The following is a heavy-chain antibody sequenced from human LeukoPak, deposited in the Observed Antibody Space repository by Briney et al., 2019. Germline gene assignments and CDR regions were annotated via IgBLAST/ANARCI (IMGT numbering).Heavy chain of an antibody. CDR2: IDTNAKTT. D-gene: IGHD2/OR15-2a*01. J-gene: IGHJ4*02. V-gene: IGHV3-74*03. CDR1: GFTFSGSW. CDR3: ARDLTVYGTGPHFGD. Sequence: PGGPLRLSCEASGFTFSGSWMHWVRQAPGKGLVWVSRIDTNAKTTTYADSVKGRFTISRDNAKNTLYLQLNSLRAEDTAMYFCARDLTVYGTGPHFGDWGQGTLVTVSS.